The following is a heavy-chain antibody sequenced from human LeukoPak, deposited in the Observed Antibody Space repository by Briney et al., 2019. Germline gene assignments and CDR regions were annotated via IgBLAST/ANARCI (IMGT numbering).Heavy chain of an antibody. CDR2: ISASSSYT. Sequence: AGGSLRLSCVVSGIPFGDYYMNWIRQTPGKGLEWISYISASSSYTDYADSVKGRFTISRDNAQNALFLQMDRLRVEDTAVYYCAAGAAADYWGQGTLVTVSS. CDR1: GIPFGDYY. D-gene: IGHD6-13*01. CDR3: AAGAAADY. J-gene: IGHJ4*02. V-gene: IGHV3-11*03.